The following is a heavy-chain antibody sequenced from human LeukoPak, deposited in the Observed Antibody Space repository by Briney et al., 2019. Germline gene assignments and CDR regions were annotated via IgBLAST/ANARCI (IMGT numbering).Heavy chain of an antibody. CDR1: GFTVSSHY. Sequence: GGSLRLSCAASGFTVSSHYMAWVRQPPGKGLEWVSIIFGGGGTYYAGSVRGRFTISRDNSQNTLYLQMNSLRAEDTAVYYCARDQDVAAAGTWGSLDYWGQGTLVTVSS. CDR2: IFGGGGT. D-gene: IGHD6-13*01. CDR3: ARDQDVAAAGTWGSLDY. J-gene: IGHJ4*02. V-gene: IGHV3-53*05.